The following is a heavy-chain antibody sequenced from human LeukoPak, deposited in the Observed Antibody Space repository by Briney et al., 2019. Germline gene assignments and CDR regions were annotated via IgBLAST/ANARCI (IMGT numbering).Heavy chain of an antibody. V-gene: IGHV4-59*08. J-gene: IGHJ6*03. CDR2: IYYSGST. CDR1: GGSISSYY. D-gene: IGHD2-15*01. Sequence: SETLSLTCTVSGGSISSYYWSWIRQPPGKGLEWIGYIYYSGSTNYNPSLKSRVTISVDPSKNQFSLKLSSVTAADTAVYYCARHGPLGYCSGGSCYDLYYMDVWGKGTTVTVSS. CDR3: ARHGPLGYCSGGSCYDLYYMDV.